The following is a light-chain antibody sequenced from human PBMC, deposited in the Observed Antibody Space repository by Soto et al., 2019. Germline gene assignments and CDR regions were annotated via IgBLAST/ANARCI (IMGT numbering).Light chain of an antibody. CDR3: QQYNNWPRT. J-gene: IGKJ1*01. CDR1: QSVSSN. Sequence: EMVMTQSPASLSVSAGERATLSCRASQSVSSNLAWYQQKPGQAPRLLIYGASTGATGVPARFSGSGSGTDFNLSISSLHSEDFAVYYCQQYNNWPRTFGQGTKAEIK. V-gene: IGKV3-15*01. CDR2: GAS.